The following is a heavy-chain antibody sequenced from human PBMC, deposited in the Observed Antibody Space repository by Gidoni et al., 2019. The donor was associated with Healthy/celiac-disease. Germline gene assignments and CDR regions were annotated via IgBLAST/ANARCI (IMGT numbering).Heavy chain of an antibody. J-gene: IGHJ3*02. Sequence: EVQRVASGGGLIQPGVSLRLSCAASAFTVSSTYMSWVRQAPGKGLEWVSVIYSGGSTYYADSVKGRFTISRANSKHTLYLQMNSLRAEDTAVYYCARLGDSSGSLMAFDIWGQGTMVTVSS. D-gene: IGHD3-22*01. CDR1: AFTVSSTY. CDR3: ARLGDSSGSLMAFDI. CDR2: IYSGGST. V-gene: IGHV3-53*01.